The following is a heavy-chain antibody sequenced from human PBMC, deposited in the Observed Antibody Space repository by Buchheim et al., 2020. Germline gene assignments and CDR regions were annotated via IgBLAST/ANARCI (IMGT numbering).Heavy chain of an antibody. Sequence: QVQLQESGPGLVKPSETLSLTCTVSGGSISSYYWSWIRQPPGKGLEWIGYIYYSGSTNYNPSLKSRVTISVDTSKNQSSLKLSSVTAADTAVYYCARSGPAAIWEDYYYYGMDVWGQGTT. J-gene: IGHJ6*02. CDR3: ARSGPAAIWEDYYYYGMDV. CDR2: IYYSGST. D-gene: IGHD2-2*02. V-gene: IGHV4-59*01. CDR1: GGSISSYY.